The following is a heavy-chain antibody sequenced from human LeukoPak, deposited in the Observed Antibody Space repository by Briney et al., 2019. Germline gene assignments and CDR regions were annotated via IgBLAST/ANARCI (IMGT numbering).Heavy chain of an antibody. CDR2: ISPDGSST. CDR3: ATAWSY. V-gene: IGHV3-74*01. J-gene: IGHJ4*02. D-gene: IGHD2-21*02. Sequence: GGSLRLSCVSCQFTFKNYWMHWVRQAPGRGLVWLSYISPDGSSTRYADSVRGRFTISRDNAKNTLYLQMNSLRAEDTAVYFCATAWSYWGQGTLVTVSS. CDR1: QFTFKNYW.